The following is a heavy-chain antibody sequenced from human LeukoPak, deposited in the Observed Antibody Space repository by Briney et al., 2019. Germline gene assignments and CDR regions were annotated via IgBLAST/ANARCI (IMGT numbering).Heavy chain of an antibody. CDR1: GYTFTSYG. D-gene: IGHD3-22*01. CDR3: ARDLGFYYDSSGYYLPDY. J-gene: IGHJ4*02. CDR2: ISAYNGNT. V-gene: IGHV1-18*01. Sequence: GASVEVSCKASGYTFTSYGISWVRQAPGQGLEWMGWISAYNGNTNYAQKLQGRVIMTTDTSTSTAYMELRSLRSDDTAVYYCARDLGFYYDSSGYYLPDYWGQGTLVTVS.